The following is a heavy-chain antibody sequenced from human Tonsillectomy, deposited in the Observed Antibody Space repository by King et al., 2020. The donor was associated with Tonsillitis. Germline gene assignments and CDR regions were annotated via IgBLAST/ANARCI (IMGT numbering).Heavy chain of an antibody. J-gene: IGHJ3*02. Sequence: QLVQSGAEVKKPGASVKVSCKASGYTFTSYDINWVRQATGQGLEWMGWMNPNSGNTGSAQKFQGRVTMTRNTSISTAYMELSSLRSEDTAVYYCARGHYYDSSGYYRFAAFDIWGQGTMVTVSS. CDR3: ARGHYYDSSGYYRFAAFDI. CDR2: MNPNSGNT. D-gene: IGHD3-22*01. CDR1: GYTFTSYD. V-gene: IGHV1-8*01.